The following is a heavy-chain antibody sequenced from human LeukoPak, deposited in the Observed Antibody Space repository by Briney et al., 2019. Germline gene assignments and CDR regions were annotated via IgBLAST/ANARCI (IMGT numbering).Heavy chain of an antibody. J-gene: IGHJ5*02. CDR3: ARSAGGSRRFDP. CDR1: GYTFTSYG. CDR2: ISAYNSDT. Sequence: ASVKVSCKASGYTFTSYGVSWVRQAPGQGLEWMGWISAYNSDTSYAQKFQGRVTMTTDTSTSTAYMDLRSLRSDDTAMYYCARSAGGSRRFDPWGQGTQVTVSS. V-gene: IGHV1-18*01. D-gene: IGHD1-26*01.